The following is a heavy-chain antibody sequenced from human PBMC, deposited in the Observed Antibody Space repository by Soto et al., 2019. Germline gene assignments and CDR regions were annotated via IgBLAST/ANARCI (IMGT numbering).Heavy chain of an antibody. CDR1: GFTFSNYG. Sequence: QVQLVESGGGVVQPGRSLRLSCAASGFTFSNYGMHWVRQGPGKGLEWVAVISYDGSNKYYADSVRGRFTISRDNSKNTLYLQMNSLRAEDTAVYYFATSEYSSNWYYFDYWGQGTLVTVSS. CDR3: ATSEYSSNWYYFDY. CDR2: ISYDGSNK. J-gene: IGHJ4*02. V-gene: IGHV3-30*03. D-gene: IGHD6-13*01.